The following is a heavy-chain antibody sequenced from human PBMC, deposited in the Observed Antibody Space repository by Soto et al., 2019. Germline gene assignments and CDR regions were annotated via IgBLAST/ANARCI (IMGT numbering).Heavy chain of an antibody. D-gene: IGHD1-26*01. CDR3: ARDRQEWGGGSYIYGMDV. CDR2: IWYDGINK. Sequence: GGSLRLSCAASGFTFSSYGMHWVRQAPGKGLEWVAVIWYDGINKYYVDSVKGRFTISRDNSKNTLFLQMNSLRAEDTAGYYCARDRQEWGGGSYIYGMDVWGQGTTVTVSS. J-gene: IGHJ6*02. CDR1: GFTFSSYG. V-gene: IGHV3-33*01.